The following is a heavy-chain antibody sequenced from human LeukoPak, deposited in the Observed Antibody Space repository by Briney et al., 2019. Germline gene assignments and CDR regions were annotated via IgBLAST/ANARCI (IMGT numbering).Heavy chain of an antibody. CDR3: AREIRGIAGTDY. CDR1: GGSISSYY. V-gene: IGHV4-4*07. CDR2: IYTSWST. J-gene: IGHJ4*02. D-gene: IGHD6-13*01. Sequence: SETLSLTCTVSGGSISSYYWSWIRQPAGEGLEWIGRIYTSWSTNYNPSLKRRVTMSVDTSKNQFSLKLSSVTAADTAVYYCAREIRGIAGTDYWGQGTLVTVSS.